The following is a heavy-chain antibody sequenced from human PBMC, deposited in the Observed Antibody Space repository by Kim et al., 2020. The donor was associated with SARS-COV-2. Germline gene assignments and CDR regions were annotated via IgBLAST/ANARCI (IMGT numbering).Heavy chain of an antibody. D-gene: IGHD3-10*01. Sequence: GGFLRLSCAASGFSVSTNDMSWVRQAPGKGLEWVATIFGSGATYFADSAKGRFTISRDNSKNTLYLQMNSLRAEDTAAYHCARKLLWFGDNGMDVWGQGT. CDR3: ARKLLWFGDNGMDV. CDR2: IFGSGAT. CDR1: GFSVSTND. J-gene: IGHJ6*02. V-gene: IGHV3-53*01.